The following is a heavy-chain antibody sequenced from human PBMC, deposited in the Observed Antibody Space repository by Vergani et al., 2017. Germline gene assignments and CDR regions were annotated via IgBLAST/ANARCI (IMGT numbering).Heavy chain of an antibody. CDR3: AKDLFTRESYYYYMDV. CDR2: ISYNGRDK. Sequence: QVQLVESGGGVVQPGTSLRLSCAASGFIFSNYAMHWVRQAPGKGLEWVAVISYNGRDKYYGDSVRGRFTISRDLSKNTLYLQLNSLTPEDTAVYFCAKDLFTRESYYYYMDVWGSGTTVTVSS. V-gene: IGHV3-30*18. D-gene: IGHD2-21*01. J-gene: IGHJ6*03. CDR1: GFIFSNYA.